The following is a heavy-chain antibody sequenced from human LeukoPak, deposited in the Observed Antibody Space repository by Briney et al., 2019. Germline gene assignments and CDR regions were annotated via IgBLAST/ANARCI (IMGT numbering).Heavy chain of an antibody. D-gene: IGHD3-10*01. V-gene: IGHV4-59*08. CDR2: IYYSGST. J-gene: IGHJ5*02. Sequence: SETLSLTCTVSGFSISSYYLSWIRQPPGKGLEWIGYIYYSGSTNYNPSLKSRVTISVDTSKNQFSLKLRSVTAADKAVYYCERLSESWQGNWLDPWGQGTLVIVSS. CDR3: ERLSESWQGNWLDP. CDR1: GFSISSYY.